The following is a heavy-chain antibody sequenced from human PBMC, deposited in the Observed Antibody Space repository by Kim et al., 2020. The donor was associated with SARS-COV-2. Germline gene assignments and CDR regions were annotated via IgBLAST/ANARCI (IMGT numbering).Heavy chain of an antibody. CDR3: AKSTLVAAGTGPFDI. CDR2: IKSGSGGT. CDR1: GFTFSSYA. J-gene: IGHJ3*02. V-gene: IGHV3-23*01. Sequence: GGSLRLSCAASGFTFSSYAMSWVRQAPGKGLEWLSTIKSGSGGTHYADSVKGRFTISRDDSRNTLYMEMNSLRGEDTAVYYCAKSTLVAAGTGPFDIWGQGTMVTVSS. D-gene: IGHD6-13*01.